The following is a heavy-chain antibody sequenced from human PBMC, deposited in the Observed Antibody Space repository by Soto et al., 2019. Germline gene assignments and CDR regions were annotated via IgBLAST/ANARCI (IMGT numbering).Heavy chain of an antibody. CDR3: AKGRGGYQLLYGSWFDP. CDR1: GFTFSSYA. CDR2: ISGSSGST. V-gene: IGHV3-23*01. J-gene: IGHJ5*02. D-gene: IGHD2-2*02. Sequence: GGSLRLSCAASGFTFSSYAMSWVRQAPGKGVEWVSAISGSSGSTYYADSVKSRFTISRDNSKNTLYLQMNSLRAEDTAVYYCAKGRGGYQLLYGSWFDPWGQGTLVTVSS.